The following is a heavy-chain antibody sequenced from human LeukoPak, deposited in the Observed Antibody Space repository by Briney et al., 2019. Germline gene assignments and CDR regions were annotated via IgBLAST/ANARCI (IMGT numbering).Heavy chain of an antibody. CDR2: IRSSSSTI. Sequence: PGGSLRLSCAASGFTFSSYSMNWVRQAPGKGLEWVSYIRSSSSTIYYADSVKGRFTISRDNAKDSLYLQMNSLRAEDTAVYYCARAGPFAFDYWGQGTLVTVSS. CDR1: GFTFSSYS. D-gene: IGHD2-21*01. V-gene: IGHV3-48*01. CDR3: ARAGPFAFDY. J-gene: IGHJ4*02.